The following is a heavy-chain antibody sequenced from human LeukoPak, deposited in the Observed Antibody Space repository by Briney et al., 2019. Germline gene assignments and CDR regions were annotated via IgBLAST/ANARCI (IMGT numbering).Heavy chain of an antibody. CDR2: IYPGDSDT. CDR1: GYTFTAYW. V-gene: IGHV5-51*01. D-gene: IGHD6-19*01. J-gene: IGHJ4*02. CDR3: ARSSAVAGPDY. Sequence: GESLKISCKGSGYTFTAYWIGWVRQMPGKGLEWMGIIYPGDSDTRYSPSLQGQVTISADKSISTAYLQWSSLKASDTAMYYCARSSAVAGPDYWGQGTLVTVSS.